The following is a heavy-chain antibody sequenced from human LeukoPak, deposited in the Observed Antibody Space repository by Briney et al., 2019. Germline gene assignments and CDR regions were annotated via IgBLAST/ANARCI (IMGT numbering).Heavy chain of an antibody. D-gene: IGHD4-17*01. V-gene: IGHV3-21*01. J-gene: IGHJ4*02. CDR1: GFTFSSYS. CDR2: ISSSSSYI. CDR3: ARDRGTVTTDY. Sequence: TGGSLRLSCAASGFTFSSYSMNWVRQAPGKGLEWVSSISSSSSYIYYADSVKGRFAISRDNAKNSLYLQMNSLRAEDTAVYYCARDRGTVTTDYWGQGTLVTVSS.